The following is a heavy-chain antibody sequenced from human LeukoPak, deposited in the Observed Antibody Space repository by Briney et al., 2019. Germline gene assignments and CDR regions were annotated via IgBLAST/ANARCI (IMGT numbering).Heavy chain of an antibody. Sequence: GGSLRLSCAASGFTFSSYSMNWVRQAPGKGLEWVSSISSSSSYIYYADSVKGRFTISRDNAKNSLYLQMNSLRAEDTAVYYCARDRDRIAVAGTAFDTWGQGTMVTVSS. V-gene: IGHV3-21*01. CDR1: GFTFSSYS. CDR3: ARDRDRIAVAGTAFDT. J-gene: IGHJ3*02. CDR2: ISSSSSYI. D-gene: IGHD6-19*01.